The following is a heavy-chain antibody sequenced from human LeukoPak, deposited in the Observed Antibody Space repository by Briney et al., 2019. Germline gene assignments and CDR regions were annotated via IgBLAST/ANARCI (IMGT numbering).Heavy chain of an antibody. D-gene: IGHD4-17*01. CDR1: GFTFSSYA. Sequence: QPGGSLRLSCAASGFTFSSYAMHWVRQAPGKGLEWVAVISYDGSNKYYADSVKGRFTISRDNSKNTLYLQMNSLRAEDTAVYYCASPSEHDYGDYVWWGAFDIWGQGTMVTVSS. CDR3: ASPSEHDYGDYVWWGAFDI. CDR2: ISYDGSNK. V-gene: IGHV3-30-3*01. J-gene: IGHJ3*02.